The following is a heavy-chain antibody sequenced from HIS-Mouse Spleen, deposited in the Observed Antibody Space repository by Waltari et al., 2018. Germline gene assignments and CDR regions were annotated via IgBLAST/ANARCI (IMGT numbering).Heavy chain of an antibody. J-gene: IGHJ2*01. CDR1: GGSISSSSYY. Sequence: QLQLQESGPGLVKPSETLSLTLTGSGGSISSSSYYWGWIRQPPGKGLEWIGSIYYSGSTYYNPSLKSRVTISVDTSKNQFSLKLSSVTAADTAVYYCAREIPYSSSWYDWYFDLWGRGTLVTVSS. D-gene: IGHD6-13*01. V-gene: IGHV4-39*07. CDR2: IYYSGST. CDR3: AREIPYSSSWYDWYFDL.